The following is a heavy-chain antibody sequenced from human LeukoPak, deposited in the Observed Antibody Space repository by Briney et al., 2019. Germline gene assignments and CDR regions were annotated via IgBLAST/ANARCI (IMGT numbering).Heavy chain of an antibody. V-gene: IGHV3-48*01. CDR1: GFTFSIYS. CDR2: ISNSSSTI. Sequence: GGSLRLSCAASGFTFSIYSMNWVRQAPGKGLEWVSYISNSSSTIYYTDSVKGRFTISRDNAKNSLYLQMSSLRAEDTAVDYCARVVPAAMMGGDYYYYMDVWGKGTTVTVSS. D-gene: IGHD2-2*01. CDR3: ARVVPAAMMGGDYYYYMDV. J-gene: IGHJ6*03.